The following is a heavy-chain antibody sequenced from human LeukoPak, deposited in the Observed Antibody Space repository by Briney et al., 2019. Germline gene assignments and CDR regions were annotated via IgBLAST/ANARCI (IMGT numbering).Heavy chain of an antibody. V-gene: IGHV4-59*01. Sequence: SETLSLTCTVSGCSISSYYWSWIRQPPGKGLEWIGYIYYSGSTNYNPSLKSRVTISVDTSKNQFSLKLSSVTAADTAVYYCAREREYYFDYWGQGTLVTVSS. J-gene: IGHJ4*02. CDR2: IYYSGST. D-gene: IGHD5-24*01. CDR3: AREREYYFDY. CDR1: GCSISSYY.